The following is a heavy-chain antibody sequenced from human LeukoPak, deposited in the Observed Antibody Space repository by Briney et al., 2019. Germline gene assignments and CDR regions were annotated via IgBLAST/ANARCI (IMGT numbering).Heavy chain of an antibody. V-gene: IGHV3-9*01. CDR3: AKDKRDGYNLDAFDI. CDR2: ISWNSGSI. Sequence: GGSLRLSCAASGFTFDDYAMHWVRQAPGKGLEWVSRISWNSGSIGYADSVKGRFTISRDNAKNSLYLQMNCLRAEDTALYYCAKDKRDGYNLDAFDIWGQGTMVTVSS. CDR1: GFTFDDYA. J-gene: IGHJ3*02. D-gene: IGHD5-24*01.